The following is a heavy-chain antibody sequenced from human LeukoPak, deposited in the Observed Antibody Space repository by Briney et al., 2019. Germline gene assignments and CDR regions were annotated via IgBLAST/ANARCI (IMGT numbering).Heavy chain of an antibody. Sequence: PGGSLRLSCAASGFTFSNHWMHWVRQAPGKGLMWVSRINRDGSRTDYADSVKGRFTISRDDAKNTLHLQVNSLRAEDTAVYFCARGGSDTAMAHDYWGQGTLVTVSS. CDR2: INRDGSRT. J-gene: IGHJ4*02. CDR3: ARGGSDTAMAHDY. V-gene: IGHV3-74*01. CDR1: GFTFSNHW. D-gene: IGHD5-18*01.